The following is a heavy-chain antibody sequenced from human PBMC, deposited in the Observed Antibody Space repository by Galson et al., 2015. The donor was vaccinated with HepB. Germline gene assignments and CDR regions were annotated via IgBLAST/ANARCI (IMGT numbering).Heavy chain of an antibody. V-gene: IGHV3-48*01. CDR3: ARGPRYSYGLNWFDP. D-gene: IGHD5-18*01. CDR2: ISSSSTI. J-gene: IGHJ5*02. CDR1: GFTFSSYS. Sequence: SLRLSCAASGFTFSSYSMNWVRQAPGKGLEWVSYISSSSTIYYADSVKGRFTISRDNAKNSLFLQMNSLRAEDTAVYYCARGPRYSYGLNWFDPWGQGTLVTVSS.